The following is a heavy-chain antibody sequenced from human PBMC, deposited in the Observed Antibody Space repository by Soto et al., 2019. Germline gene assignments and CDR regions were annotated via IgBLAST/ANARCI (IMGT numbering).Heavy chain of an antibody. CDR1: GFTFDDYA. Sequence: GGSLRLSCAASGFTFDDYAMHWVRRVPGKGLEWVSSISWNSNIIGYADSVKGRFTISRDNAKNSLYLQMNSLRPEDTALYYCAKGGPDGFCSGGRCYFDYWGQGT. D-gene: IGHD2-15*01. CDR3: AKGGPDGFCSGGRCYFDY. J-gene: IGHJ4*02. V-gene: IGHV3-9*01. CDR2: ISWNSNII.